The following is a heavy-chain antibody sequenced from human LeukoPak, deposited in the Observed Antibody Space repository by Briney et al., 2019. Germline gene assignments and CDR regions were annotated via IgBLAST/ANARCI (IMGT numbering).Heavy chain of an antibody. Sequence: SETLSLTCSVSGGSISSYYWSWIRQPPGKGLEWIGYYSGSTNFKSPLKSRVTMSGDTSKNQFSLKLNSVTAADTAVYYCARRPRNSGNYDGPSGLDYWGQGTRVIVSS. V-gene: IGHV4-59*08. D-gene: IGHD1-26*01. J-gene: IGHJ4*02. CDR3: ARRPRNSGNYDGPSGLDY. CDR2: YSGST. CDR1: GGSISSYY.